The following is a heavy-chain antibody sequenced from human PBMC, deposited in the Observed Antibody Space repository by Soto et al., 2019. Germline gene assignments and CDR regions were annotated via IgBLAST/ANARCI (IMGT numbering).Heavy chain of an antibody. Sequence: SETLSLTCTVSGGSISSYYWSWIRQPPGKGLEWIGYIYYSGTTDYSPSLKSRVTISVDTSKNQFSLKLSSVTAADSAIYYCARQSGGYYYYGMDVWGQGTTVT. CDR3: ARQSGGYYYYGMDV. J-gene: IGHJ6*02. D-gene: IGHD1-26*01. CDR1: GGSISSYY. V-gene: IGHV4-59*08. CDR2: IYYSGTT.